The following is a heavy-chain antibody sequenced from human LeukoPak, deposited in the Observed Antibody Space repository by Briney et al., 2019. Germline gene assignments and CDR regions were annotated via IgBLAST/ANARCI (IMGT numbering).Heavy chain of an antibody. CDR3: ARRFDDGNFDY. J-gene: IGHJ4*02. CDR2: IYHSGST. D-gene: IGHD5-24*01. CDR1: GYSISSGYY. V-gene: IGHV4-38-2*01. Sequence: PSETLSLTCAVSGYSISSGYYWGWIRQPPGKGLEWIGSIYHSGSTYYNPSLKSRVTVSVDTSKNQFSLKLSSVTAADTAVYYCARRFDDGNFDYWGQGTLVTVFS.